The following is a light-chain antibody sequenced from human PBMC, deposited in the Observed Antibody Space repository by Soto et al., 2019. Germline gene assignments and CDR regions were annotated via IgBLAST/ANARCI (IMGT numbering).Light chain of an antibody. J-gene: IGLJ1*01. CDR2: DVS. Sequence: HSALTQAASVSVSPGQSITISCTGTSSDVGGYNYVSWYQQHPGKAPKLMIYDVSNRPSGVSNRFSGSKSGNTASLTISGLQAEDEADYYCSSYTSSSTYVFGTGTKVTVL. CDR3: SSYTSSSTYV. CDR1: SSDVGGYNY. V-gene: IGLV2-14*01.